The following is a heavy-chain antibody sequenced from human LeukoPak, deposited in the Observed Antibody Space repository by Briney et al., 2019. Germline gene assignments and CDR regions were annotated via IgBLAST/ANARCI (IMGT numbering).Heavy chain of an antibody. CDR2: INHSGST. CDR3: ARGPKQLVY. D-gene: IGHD6-13*01. V-gene: IGHV4-34*01. J-gene: IGHJ4*02. CDR1: GGSFSGYY. Sequence: SEALSLTCAVYGGSFSGYYWSWIRQPPGKGLEWIGEINHSGSTNYNPSLKSRVTISVDTSKNQFSLKLSSVTAADTAVYYCARGPKQLVYWGQGTLVTVSS.